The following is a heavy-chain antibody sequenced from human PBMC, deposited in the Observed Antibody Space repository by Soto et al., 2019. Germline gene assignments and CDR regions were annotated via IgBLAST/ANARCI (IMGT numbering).Heavy chain of an antibody. V-gene: IGHV4-34*01. J-gene: IGHJ4*02. Sequence: QVQLQQWGAGLLKPSETLSLTCAVYGGSFSGYYWSWIRQPPGKGLEWIGEINHSGSTNYNPSLRXRXTXXVDTSKNQFSLKLSSVTAADTAVYYCAAVAGPFDYWGQGTLVTVSS. CDR3: AAVAGPFDY. CDR2: INHSGST. CDR1: GGSFSGYY. D-gene: IGHD6-19*01.